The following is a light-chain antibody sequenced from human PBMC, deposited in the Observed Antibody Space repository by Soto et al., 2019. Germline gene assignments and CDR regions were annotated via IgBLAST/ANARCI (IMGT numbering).Light chain of an antibody. CDR3: SSLTTSFTYV. CDR2: EVS. V-gene: IGLV2-14*01. CDR1: SSDVGAYNY. J-gene: IGLJ1*01. Sequence: QSVLTQPASVSGSPGQPVAISCTGTSSDVGAYNYISWYQQHPGKAPKLLLSEVSNRPSGVSDRFSGSKSGNTASLTISGLQAEDEADYYCSSLTTSFTYVFGTGTKVTVL.